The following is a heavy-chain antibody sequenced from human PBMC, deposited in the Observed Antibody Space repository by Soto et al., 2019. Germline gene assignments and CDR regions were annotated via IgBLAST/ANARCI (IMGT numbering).Heavy chain of an antibody. J-gene: IGHJ3*02. V-gene: IGHV2-5*02. CDR3: AHRTYYYDSSGYYYGRAFDI. Sequence: SGPTLVNPTQTLTLTCTFSGFSLSTSGVGVGWIRQPPGKALEWLALIYWDDDKRYSPSLKSRLTITKDTSKNQVVLTMTNMDPVDTATYYCAHRTYYYDSSGYYYGRAFDIWGQGTMVTVSS. CDR1: GFSLSTSGVG. D-gene: IGHD3-22*01. CDR2: IYWDDDK.